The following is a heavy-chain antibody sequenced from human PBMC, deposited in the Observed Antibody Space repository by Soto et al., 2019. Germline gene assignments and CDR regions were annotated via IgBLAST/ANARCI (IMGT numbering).Heavy chain of an antibody. CDR1: GYTFTSYY. J-gene: IGHJ4*02. V-gene: IGHV1-46*03. CDR2: INPSGGST. D-gene: IGHD6-13*01. Sequence: QVQLVQSGAEVKKPGASVKVSCKASGYTFTSYYMHWVRQAPGQGLEWMGIINPSGGSTSYARKFQGRVTMTRDTSTSTVYMELRSLRSEDTAVYYCARAQSIAAAGRPPFDYWGQGTLVTVSS. CDR3: ARAQSIAAAGRPPFDY.